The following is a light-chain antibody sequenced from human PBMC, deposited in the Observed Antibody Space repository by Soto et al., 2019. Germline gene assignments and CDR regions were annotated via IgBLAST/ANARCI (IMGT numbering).Light chain of an antibody. J-gene: IGLJ3*02. CDR1: SSDIGVYDF. V-gene: IGLV2-8*01. CDR2: QVN. CDR3: QSYDNTLGGLGWV. Sequence: QSVLTQPPSASGSPGQSVTISCTGTSSDIGVYDFVSWYQQHPGKAPKVIIYQVNKRPSGVPDRFSASKSGTSASLAITGLQAEDEADYYCQSYDNTLGGLGWVFGGGTKLTVL.